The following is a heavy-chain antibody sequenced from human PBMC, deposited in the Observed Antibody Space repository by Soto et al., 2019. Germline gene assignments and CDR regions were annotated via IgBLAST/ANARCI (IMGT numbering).Heavy chain of an antibody. Sequence: ASVKVSCKGSGYTFTSYGISWVRQAPGQGLEWMGWIDVNTNYAQKFQGRVTMTTDTSTSTAYLELRSLRSDDTAEYYCARESMSYDYSNLRYWGQGTQVTVSS. J-gene: IGHJ4*02. CDR1: GYTFTSYG. CDR2: IDVNT. CDR3: ARESMSYDYSNLRY. V-gene: IGHV1-18*04. D-gene: IGHD4-4*01.